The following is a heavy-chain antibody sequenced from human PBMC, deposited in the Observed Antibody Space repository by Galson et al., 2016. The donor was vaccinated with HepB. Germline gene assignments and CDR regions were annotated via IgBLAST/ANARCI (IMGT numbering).Heavy chain of an antibody. CDR3: VREDWHFDL. V-gene: IGHV3-7*03. J-gene: IGHJ2*01. CDR1: GFTFTSYW. Sequence: SLRLSCAASGFTFTSYWMDWVRQAPGKGPEWAANINHGGSVAYYVDSVKGRFTISRDNARNSLYLQMTSLRDEDTAVYYCVREDWHFDLWGRGTLVTVSS. CDR2: INHGGSVA.